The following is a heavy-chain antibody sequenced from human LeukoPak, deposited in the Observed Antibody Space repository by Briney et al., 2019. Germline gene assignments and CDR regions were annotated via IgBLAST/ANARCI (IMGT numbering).Heavy chain of an antibody. CDR3: ARGWVVATGGFDM. CDR1: GFTFSSYW. Sequence: GGSLRLSCAASGFTFSSYWMTWVRQAPGKGLEWVSVIYSGGPTYYADSVKGRFTISGDNSKNTVYLQMNSLRGEDTAVYFCARGWVVATGGFDMWGQGTMVTVSS. V-gene: IGHV3-53*01. D-gene: IGHD2-8*02. CDR2: IYSGGPT. J-gene: IGHJ3*02.